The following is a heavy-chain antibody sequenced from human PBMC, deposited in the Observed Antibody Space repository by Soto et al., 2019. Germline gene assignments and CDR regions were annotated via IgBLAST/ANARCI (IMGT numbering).Heavy chain of an antibody. CDR1: SDSIGAHY. V-gene: IGHV4-4*07. D-gene: IGHD3-10*01. Sequence: LSLTCKVSSDSIGAHYWGWIRQAAGKGLEWIGRLHSSGNTDYNPSLKSRVTMSADTSRNQFSLKLTSLTAADTAVYYCARGRGRVPTVRGLILQFSYFDPWGQGILVTVSS. J-gene: IGHJ5*02. CDR2: LHSSGNT. CDR3: ARGRGRVPTVRGLILQFSYFDP.